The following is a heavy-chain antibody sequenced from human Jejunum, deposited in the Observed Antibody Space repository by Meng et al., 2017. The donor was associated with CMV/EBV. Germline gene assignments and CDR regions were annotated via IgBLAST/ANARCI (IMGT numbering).Heavy chain of an antibody. Sequence: TVSCKASGYTLNGYFMHWMRQTPGQGLGWMGRVNTYSGDTSFAQKFQGRVTMTRDTSISTAYMELSRLTSDDTAVYYCARGAAAGHNWGQGSLVTVSS. D-gene: IGHD6-13*01. CDR3: ARGAAAGHN. CDR1: GYTLNGYF. J-gene: IGHJ4*02. CDR2: VNTYSGDT. V-gene: IGHV1-2*06.